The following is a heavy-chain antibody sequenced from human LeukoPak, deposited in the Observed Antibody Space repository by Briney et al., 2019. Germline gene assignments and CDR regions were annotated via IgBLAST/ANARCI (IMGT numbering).Heavy chain of an antibody. CDR3: ARDTALWTFDI. J-gene: IGHJ3*02. D-gene: IGHD2-21*02. V-gene: IGHV4-59*12. CDR2: IYYSGSTNYSPSLKNT. Sequence: SETLSLTCTVSGGSINNSYWTWIRQPPGKGLEWIGHIYYSGSTNYSPSLKNTNYNPSLKSRLTMSVDRSKNQFSLKMTSVTAADTAMYYCARDTALWTFDIWGQGTMVTVSS. CDR1: GGSINNSY.